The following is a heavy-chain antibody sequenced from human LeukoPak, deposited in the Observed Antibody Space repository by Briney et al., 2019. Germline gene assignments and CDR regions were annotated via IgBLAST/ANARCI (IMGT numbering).Heavy chain of an antibody. CDR3: ARGDVLRYFDWLLYGFDY. CDR1: GYTFTSYY. J-gene: IGHJ4*02. Sequence: ASVKVSCKASGYTFTSYYMHWVRQAPGQGLEWMGIINASGGSTSYAQKFQGRVTMTRDMSTSTVYMELSSLRSEDTAVYYCARGDVLRYFDWLLYGFDYWGQGTLVTVSS. D-gene: IGHD3-9*01. CDR2: INASGGST. V-gene: IGHV1-46*01.